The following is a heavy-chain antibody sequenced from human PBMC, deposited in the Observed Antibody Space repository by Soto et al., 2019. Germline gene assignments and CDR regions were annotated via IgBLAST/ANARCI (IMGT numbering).Heavy chain of an antibody. CDR1: GGSFSGYY. D-gene: IGHD2-15*01. CDR3: ARVGYCSGGSCQSGSFHYYYYMDV. J-gene: IGHJ6*03. CDR2: INHSGST. V-gene: IGHV4-34*01. Sequence: SETLSLTCAVYGGSFSGYYWSWIRQPPGKGLEWIGEINHSGSTNYNPSLKSRVTISVDTSKNQFSLKLSSVTAADTAVYYCARVGYCSGGSCQSGSFHYYYYMDVWGKGTTVTVSS.